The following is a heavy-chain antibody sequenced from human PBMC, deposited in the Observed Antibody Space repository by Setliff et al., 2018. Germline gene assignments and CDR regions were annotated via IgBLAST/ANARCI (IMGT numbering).Heavy chain of an antibody. CDR2: IYPGDSDT. V-gene: IGHV5-51*01. CDR3: ARALYPSSFIGHNWCDP. D-gene: IGHD2-2*01. J-gene: IGHJ5*02. CDR1: GYSFTSYW. Sequence: GESLKISCKGSGYSFTSYWIGWVRQMPGKGLEWMGIIYPGDSDTRYSPSFQGQVTISADKSISTAYLQWSSLKASDTAMYYCARALYPSSFIGHNWCDPWGQGTLVTVSS.